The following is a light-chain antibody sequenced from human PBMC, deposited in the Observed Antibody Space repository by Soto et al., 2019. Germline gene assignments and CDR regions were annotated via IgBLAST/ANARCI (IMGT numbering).Light chain of an antibody. Sequence: EIVLTQSPATLSLSAGERVTLSCRSSQSVDTMVAWYQQQVGRTPRLLIYETSSRTTGVPVRFSGSGSGSDLTFTITRLEPEDFAIYFYQVRSDGPPSQYTFGQGTKLEVK. J-gene: IGKJ2*01. CDR3: QVRSDGPPSQYT. CDR2: ETS. V-gene: IGKV3-11*01. CDR1: QSVDTM.